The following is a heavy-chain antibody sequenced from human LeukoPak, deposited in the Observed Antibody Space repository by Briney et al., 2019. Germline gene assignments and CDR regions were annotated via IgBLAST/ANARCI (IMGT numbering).Heavy chain of an antibody. D-gene: IGHD4-17*01. V-gene: IGHV1-2*02. CDR1: GYTFTGYH. Sequence: ASVKVSCKASGYTFTGYHMHWVRQAPGQGLEWMGWINPNSGGTNYAQKFQGRVTMTRDTSISTAYMELSRLRSDDTAVYYCARSPYGDYVGDYWGQGTLVTVSS. CDR3: ARSPYGDYVGDY. CDR2: INPNSGGT. J-gene: IGHJ4*02.